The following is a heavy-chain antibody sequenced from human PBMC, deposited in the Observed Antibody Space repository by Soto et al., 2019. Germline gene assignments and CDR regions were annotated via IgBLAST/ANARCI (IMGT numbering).Heavy chain of an antibody. CDR3: ARDTPIAAAVVGPDAFDI. D-gene: IGHD6-13*01. CDR2: IIPILGIA. J-gene: IGHJ3*02. V-gene: IGHV1-69*04. Sequence: GASVKVSCKASGGTLSSYTISWVRQAPGQGLEWMGRIIPILGIANYAQKFQGRVTITADKSTSTAYMELSSLRSEDTAVYYCARDTPIAAAVVGPDAFDIWGQGTMVTVSS. CDR1: GGTLSSYT.